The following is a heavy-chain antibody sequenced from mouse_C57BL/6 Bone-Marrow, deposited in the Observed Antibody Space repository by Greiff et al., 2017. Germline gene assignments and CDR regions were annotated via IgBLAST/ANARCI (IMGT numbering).Heavy chain of an antibody. Sequence: QVQLQQSGAELVRPGASVTLSCKASGYTFTDYDMHWVKQTPVHGLEWIGAIAPETGGTAYNQKFKGKAILTADKSSSPAYMELRCLTSVDSAVYYSLLRPYYYAMDYWGQGTSVTVSS. CDR2: IAPETGGT. CDR1: GYTFTDYD. CDR3: LLRPYYYAMDY. V-gene: IGHV1-15*01. D-gene: IGHD1-2*01. J-gene: IGHJ4*01.